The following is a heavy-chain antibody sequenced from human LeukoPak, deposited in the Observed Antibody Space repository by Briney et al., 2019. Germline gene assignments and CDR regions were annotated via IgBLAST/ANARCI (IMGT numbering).Heavy chain of an antibody. J-gene: IGHJ4*02. CDR1: GFTFSNYG. CDR3: ARLGAYAVYFDY. V-gene: IGHV3-23*01. D-gene: IGHD7-27*01. Sequence: GGTLRLSCAASGFTFSNYGLTWVRQAPGKGLEWVSTISGSGGSTYYADSVKGRFTISRDNSKNTLYLQMNSLRAEDTAVYYCARLGAYAVYFDYWGQGTLVTVSS. CDR2: ISGSGGST.